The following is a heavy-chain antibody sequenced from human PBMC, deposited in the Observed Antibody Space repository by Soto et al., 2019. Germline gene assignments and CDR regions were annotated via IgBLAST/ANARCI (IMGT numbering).Heavy chain of an antibody. D-gene: IGHD2-2*01. V-gene: IGHV4-4*02. CDR1: DGFISSGLW. Sequence: QVQLQESGPGLVMPSGTLSLTCAVSDGFISSGLWWSWVRQSPGKGLEWLGEIFHGGTTNYNPSLRSRVTISIDNSKNQFSLKVSSVTAADTALYYCASQSSYRIDYWGQGILVSVSS. J-gene: IGHJ4*02. CDR2: IFHGGTT. CDR3: ASQSSYRIDY.